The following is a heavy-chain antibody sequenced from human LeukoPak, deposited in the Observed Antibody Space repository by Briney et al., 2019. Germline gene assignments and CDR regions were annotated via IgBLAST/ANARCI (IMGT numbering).Heavy chain of an antibody. V-gene: IGHV3-7*01. CDR3: AKGHCSSTTCYWSPLH. Sequence: GGSLRLSCAASGFTFSSYSMNWVRQAPGKGLEWVANIKQDGSEKYYVDSVEGRFTISRDNAKNSLYLQMNSLRAEDTAVYYCAKGHCSSTTCYWSPLHWGQGTLVTVSS. CDR1: GFTFSSYS. CDR2: IKQDGSEK. D-gene: IGHD2-2*01. J-gene: IGHJ4*02.